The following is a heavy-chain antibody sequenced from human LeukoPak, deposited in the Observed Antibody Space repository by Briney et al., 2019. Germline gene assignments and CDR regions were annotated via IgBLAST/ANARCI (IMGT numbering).Heavy chain of an antibody. D-gene: IGHD3-22*01. CDR1: GGSISSSSYY. CDR2: IYYSGST. J-gene: IGHJ4*02. CDR3: ARRDYYDSSGPIDY. Sequence: SETLSLTCTVSGGSISSSSYYWGWIRQPTGKGLEWIGSIYYSGSTYYNPSLKSRVTISVDTSKNQFSLKLSSVTAADTAVYYCARRDYYDSSGPIDYWGQGTLVTVSS. V-gene: IGHV4-39*01.